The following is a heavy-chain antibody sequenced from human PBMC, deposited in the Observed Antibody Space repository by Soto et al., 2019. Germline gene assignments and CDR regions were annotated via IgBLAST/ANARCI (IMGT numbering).Heavy chain of an antibody. J-gene: IGHJ4*02. V-gene: IGHV3-21*01. CDR3: ARDKRHTAMVFDY. Sequence: PGGSLRLSCAASGFTFSSYAMHWVRQAPGKGLEWVSSISSSSSYIYYADSVKGRITISRDNAKNSLYLQMNSLRAEDTAVYYCARDKRHTAMVFDYWGQGTLVTVSS. D-gene: IGHD5-18*01. CDR1: GFTFSSYA. CDR2: ISSSSSYI.